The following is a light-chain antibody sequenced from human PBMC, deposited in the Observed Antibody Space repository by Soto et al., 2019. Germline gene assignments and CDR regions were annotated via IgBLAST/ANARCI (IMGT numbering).Light chain of an antibody. CDR1: HDISNY. CDR2: DAS. J-gene: IGKJ2*01. V-gene: IGKV1-33*01. CDR3: QQYDNPPYT. Sequence: DIQMTQSPSTLSASVGDRVTITCQASHDISNYVNWYQQKPGRPPKLLIYDASNLETGVPSRFSGGGSGTDFTVTISSLQPEDIATYFCQQYDNPPYTFGQGTKLEI.